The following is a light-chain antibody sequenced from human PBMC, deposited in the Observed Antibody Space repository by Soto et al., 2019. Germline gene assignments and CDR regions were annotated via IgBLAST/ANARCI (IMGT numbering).Light chain of an antibody. J-gene: IGKJ2*01. CDR1: QTIIFY. CDR3: QHSYTTPVYS. CDR2: AAS. Sequence: DIQMTQSPSSLSASVGDRVTITCRASQTIIFYLNLYQQKPGKAPKLLIYAASNLQSGVPSRFSGSGSGTDFTLAIRSLQPEDFATYVCQHSYTTPVYSVGQGTKLEIK. V-gene: IGKV1-39*01.